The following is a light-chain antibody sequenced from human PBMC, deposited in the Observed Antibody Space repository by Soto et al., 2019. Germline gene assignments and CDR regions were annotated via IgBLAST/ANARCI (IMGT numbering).Light chain of an antibody. CDR1: QSVSSN. CDR3: QQHNNWIT. J-gene: IGKJ5*01. Sequence: EIVMTQSPATLFVSPGERATLSCRASQSVSSNLAWYQQRPGQAPRLLIYGASTRATGIPARFSGSGSGTEFTLTISSLQSEDSAVYYCQQHNNWITFGQGTRLEIK. CDR2: GAS. V-gene: IGKV3-15*01.